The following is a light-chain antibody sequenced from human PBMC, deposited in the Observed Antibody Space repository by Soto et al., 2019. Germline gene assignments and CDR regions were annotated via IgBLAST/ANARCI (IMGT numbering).Light chain of an antibody. CDR3: QQLNSYPFGIT. Sequence: DIQLTQSPSFLSASVGDRVTITCRASQGISSYLAWYQQKPGKAPKLLIYAASTLQSGVPPRFSGSGSGTEFTLTISSLQPEDFATYYCQQLNSYPFGITFGQGTRLEIK. CDR2: AAS. CDR1: QGISSY. V-gene: IGKV1-9*01. J-gene: IGKJ5*01.